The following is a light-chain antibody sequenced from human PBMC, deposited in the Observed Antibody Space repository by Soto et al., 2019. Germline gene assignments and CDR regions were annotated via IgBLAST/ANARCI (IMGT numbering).Light chain of an antibody. Sequence: YELTQPPSVSVSPGQTASIACSGDKLGDKYACWYQQKAGQSPVMVINQDSKRPSGIPERFSGSNSGNTATLTISGTQAMDEADYYCQAWDSSTVVFGGGTKLTVL. CDR3: QAWDSSTVV. CDR2: QDS. J-gene: IGLJ2*01. V-gene: IGLV3-1*01. CDR1: KLGDKY.